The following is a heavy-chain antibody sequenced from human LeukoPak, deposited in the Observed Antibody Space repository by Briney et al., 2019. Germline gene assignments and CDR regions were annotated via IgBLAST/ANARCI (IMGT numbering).Heavy chain of an antibody. CDR1: GGSISSYY. V-gene: IGHV4-59*08. CDR2: IYYSGST. Sequence: PSETLSLTCTVSGGSISSYYWSWIRQPPGKGLEWIGYIYYSGSTNYNPSHKSRVTISVDTSKSQFSLKLSSVTAADTAVFYCARQYGPRYFDLWGRGALVTVSS. D-gene: IGHD4-17*01. CDR3: ARQYGPRYFDL. J-gene: IGHJ2*01.